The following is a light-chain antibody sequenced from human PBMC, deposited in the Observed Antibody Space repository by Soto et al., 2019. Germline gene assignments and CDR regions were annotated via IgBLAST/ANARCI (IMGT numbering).Light chain of an antibody. CDR3: QQRSNWPPWT. J-gene: IGKJ1*01. CDR2: DAS. Sequence: VLTQPATLSLSPGERATLSCRASQSVSSYLAWYQQKPGQAPRLLIYDASNRATGIPARFSGSGSGTDFTLTISSLEPEDFAVYYCQQRSNWPPWTFGQGTKVDIK. CDR1: QSVSSY. V-gene: IGKV3-11*01.